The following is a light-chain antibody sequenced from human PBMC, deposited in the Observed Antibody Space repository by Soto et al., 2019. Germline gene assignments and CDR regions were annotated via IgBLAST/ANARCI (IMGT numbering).Light chain of an antibody. CDR1: QSISSW. CDR2: KAS. Sequence: DIPMTQSPSTLSASVGDRVTITCRASQSISSWLAWYQQKPGKAPKMLIYKASSLQSGVPLRFSGSGSGTEFTLTISSLQPDDFATYYCQQYDSNSYTFGQGTKLEI. CDR3: QQYDSNSYT. J-gene: IGKJ2*01. V-gene: IGKV1-5*03.